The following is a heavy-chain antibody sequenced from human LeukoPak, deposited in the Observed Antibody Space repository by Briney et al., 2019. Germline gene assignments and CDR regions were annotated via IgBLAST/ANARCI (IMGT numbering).Heavy chain of an antibody. V-gene: IGHV4-39*01. CDR2: NYYAGGT. J-gene: IGHJ3*02. CDR3: ASRSGSLSDALDI. Sequence: PSETLSLTCTVSRGSISSCSYYWGWIRQPPGRGLDWIGTNYYAGGTYYNPSLKSRVTISVDTSKNQFSLRLSSVTAADTAVYYCASRSGSLSDALDIWGQGTLVTVSS. CDR1: RGSISSCSYY. D-gene: IGHD3-10*01.